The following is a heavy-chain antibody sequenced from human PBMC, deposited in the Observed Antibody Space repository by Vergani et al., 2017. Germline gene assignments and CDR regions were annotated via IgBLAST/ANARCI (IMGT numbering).Heavy chain of an antibody. CDR3: ITYAYGGKPAASYCYY. V-gene: IGHV3-73*02. CDR1: GFTFSGSA. D-gene: IGHD4-23*01. CDR2: IRSKANIYAT. J-gene: IGHJ4*02. Sequence: EVQLVESGGGLVQPGGSLKLSCAASGFTFSGSAMHWVRQASGKGLEWVGRIRSKANIYATAYAASVKGRFTISRDDSKNTAYLQMNSLKTEDTAVYYCITYAYGGKPAASYCYYWGQGSRVTVSS.